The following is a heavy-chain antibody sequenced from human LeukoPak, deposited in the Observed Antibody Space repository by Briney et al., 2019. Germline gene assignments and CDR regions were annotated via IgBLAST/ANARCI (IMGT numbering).Heavy chain of an antibody. CDR1: GFSFSSHG. Sequence: GGSLRLSCAASGFSFSSHGMYWVRQAPGKGLEWVAVISYDGSNKYYVDSVKGRFTFSRDNSKNTLYLQMDSLRIEDTAVYYCAKSGAYYGSGDGMDVWGQGTTVTVSS. J-gene: IGHJ6*02. CDR2: ISYDGSNK. D-gene: IGHD3-10*01. CDR3: AKSGAYYGSGDGMDV. V-gene: IGHV3-30*18.